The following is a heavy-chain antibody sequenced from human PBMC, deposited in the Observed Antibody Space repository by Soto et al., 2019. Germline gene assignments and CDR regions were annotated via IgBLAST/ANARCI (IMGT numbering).Heavy chain of an antibody. CDR1: GASVSSNSAA. Sequence: SQPLSLTCAISGASVSSNSAAWNWVRQSPSRGLEWLGRTYYRSKWYDDYAVSVKSRITISPDTSKNQFSLHLKSVTPEDTAVYYCARGAGRVYCSGNRCYSPCNYYGTDFWGQGNMVTV. D-gene: IGHD2-15*01. J-gene: IGHJ6*02. CDR2: TYYRSKWYD. V-gene: IGHV6-1*01. CDR3: ARGAGRVYCSGNRCYSPCNYYGTDF.